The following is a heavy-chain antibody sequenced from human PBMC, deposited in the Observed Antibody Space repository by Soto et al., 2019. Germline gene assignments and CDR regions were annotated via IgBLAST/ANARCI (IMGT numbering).Heavy chain of an antibody. Sequence: GGSLRLSCAASGFTFSNYAMSWVRQAPGKGLEWVSAISGSGGSTYYADSVKGRFTISRDNSKNTLYLQMNSLRAEDTAVYYCAKDLGYDFWSGYYGFDYSGQGTLVTVSS. V-gene: IGHV3-23*01. D-gene: IGHD3-3*01. CDR1: GFTFSNYA. J-gene: IGHJ4*02. CDR3: AKDLGYDFWSGYYGFDY. CDR2: ISGSGGST.